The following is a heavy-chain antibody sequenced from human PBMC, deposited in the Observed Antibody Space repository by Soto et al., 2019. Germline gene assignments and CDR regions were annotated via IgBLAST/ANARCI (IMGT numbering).Heavy chain of an antibody. V-gene: IGHV4-39*01. CDR3: RRPNGCYYYYQAY. Sequence: QLQLHESGPGLVKPSETLSLTCTVSGGSISSSSYYWGWIRQPQGKGLEWIGGIYYSGSTYYNPSLKSRVTISVDTSKHQFSLKLSSVTAADTAVYGCRRPNGCYYYYQAYWGQGSLLTVSS. CDR2: IYYSGST. D-gene: IGHD3-22*01. CDR1: GGSISSSSYY. J-gene: IGHJ4*02.